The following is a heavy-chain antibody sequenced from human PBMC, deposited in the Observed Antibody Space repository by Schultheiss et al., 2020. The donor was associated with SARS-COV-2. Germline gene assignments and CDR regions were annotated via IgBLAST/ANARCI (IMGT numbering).Heavy chain of an antibody. CDR3: TTLYYYDSSGYPIDY. Sequence: GESLKISCAASGFTFSSYAMHWVRQAPGKGLEWVAVISYDGSNKYYADSVKGRFTISRDNSKNTLYLQMNSLKTEDTAVYYCTTLYYYDSSGYPIDYWGQGTLVTVSS. CDR1: GFTFSSYA. V-gene: IGHV3-30*07. D-gene: IGHD3-22*01. J-gene: IGHJ4*02. CDR2: ISYDGSNK.